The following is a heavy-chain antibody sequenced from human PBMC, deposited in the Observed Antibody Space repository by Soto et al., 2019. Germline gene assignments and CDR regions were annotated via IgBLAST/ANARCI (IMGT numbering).Heavy chain of an antibody. D-gene: IGHD6-19*01. CDR2: ISTYSGDT. CDR1: GYTFFTYD. V-gene: IGHV1-18*01. CDR3: TRIKEWLIRRRFRYYGMDV. Sequence: ASVKVSCKASGYTFFTYDISWVRQAPGQGLEWMGWISTYSGDTKYAQKFQGRVTMTTDTSTTTAYLELRSLRSDDTAVYYCTRIKEWLIRRRFRYYGMDVWGQGTTVTVS. J-gene: IGHJ6*02.